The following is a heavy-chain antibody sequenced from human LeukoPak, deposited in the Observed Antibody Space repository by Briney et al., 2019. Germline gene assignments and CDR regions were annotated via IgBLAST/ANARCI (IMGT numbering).Heavy chain of an antibody. V-gene: IGHV3-23*01. J-gene: IGHJ4*02. D-gene: IGHD6-13*01. CDR3: ARAIAAGSNRHFDY. CDR1: GFSFNTYA. CDR2: ISNTGGST. Sequence: GGSLRLSCAASGFSFNTYAMSWVRQAPGKGLEWVSAISNTGGSTYYADSVKGRFSISGDDSKNTLFLQMNSLRAEDTAMYYCARAIAAGSNRHFDYWGQGTLVTVSS.